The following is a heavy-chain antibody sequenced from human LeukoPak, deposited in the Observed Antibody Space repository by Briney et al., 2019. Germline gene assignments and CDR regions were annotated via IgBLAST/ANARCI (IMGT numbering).Heavy chain of an antibody. J-gene: IGHJ6*02. CDR2: IYYSVST. D-gene: IGHD3-22*01. Sequence: SETLSLTCTVSGGSISSGDYYWSWIRQPPGKGLEWIGYIYYSVSTYYNPSLKTRFTISVATSKNQFSLKLSSVTAADTAVYYCARYPYYYDSSGYYHDYYGMDVWGQGTTVTVSS. V-gene: IGHV4-30-4*01. CDR3: ARYPYYYDSSGYYHDYYGMDV. CDR1: GGSISSGDYY.